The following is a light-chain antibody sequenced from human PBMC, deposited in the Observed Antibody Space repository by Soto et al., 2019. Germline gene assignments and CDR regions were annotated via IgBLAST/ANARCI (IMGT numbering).Light chain of an antibody. CDR2: AAS. CDR3: HLYYSYSWA. CDR1: QGIRSD. Sequence: DIQVTQSPSSLSASVGDSVTLSCRTSQGIRSDLGWYQQKPGKVPKLLIYAASTLRSGVPSRFSGSGSGRDFTLTISSLQPEDFATYYCHLYYSYSWAFGQGTKVEVK. J-gene: IGKJ1*01. V-gene: IGKV1-17*01.